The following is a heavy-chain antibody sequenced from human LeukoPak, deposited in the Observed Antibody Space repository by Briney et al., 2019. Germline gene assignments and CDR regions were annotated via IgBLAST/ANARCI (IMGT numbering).Heavy chain of an antibody. CDR3: VRDSSFAFDY. D-gene: IGHD2/OR15-2a*01. Sequence: GGSLRLSCAASGFSFGSYSMNWVRQAPGKGLEWLSYIWDSSRITYLADSVKGRFTISRDNAKSSLYLQMNSLRDEDTAVYYCVRDSSFAFDYWGQGILVTVSS. J-gene: IGHJ4*02. CDR2: IWDSSRIT. CDR1: GFSFGSYS. V-gene: IGHV3-48*02.